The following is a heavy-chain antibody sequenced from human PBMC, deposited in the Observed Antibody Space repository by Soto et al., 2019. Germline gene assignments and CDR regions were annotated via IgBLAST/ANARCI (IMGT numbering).Heavy chain of an antibody. V-gene: IGHV3-23*01. CDR2: ISGSGGST. CDR1: GFTFSSYA. CDR3: AKRGDGGYDFWSGYWDDAFDI. D-gene: IGHD3-3*01. Sequence: GGSLRLSCAASGFTFSSYAMSWVRQAPGKGLEWVSAISGSGGSTYYADSVKGRFTISRDNSKNTLYLQMNSLRAEDTAVYYCAKRGDGGYDFWSGYWDDAFDIWGQGTMVTVSS. J-gene: IGHJ3*02.